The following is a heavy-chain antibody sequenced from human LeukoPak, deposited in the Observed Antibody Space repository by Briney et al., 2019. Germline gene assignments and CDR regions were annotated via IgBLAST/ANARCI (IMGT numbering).Heavy chain of an antibody. Sequence: GGSLRLSCAASGFTFRSHAMHWVRQAPGKGLEWVAFISWDGTKKSYGDSVKGRFTISRDNLKNTLYLHLDSLRVEDTAVYYCSRNPEMQYWFDPWGQGSLVSVSS. V-gene: IGHV3-30-3*01. CDR2: ISWDGTKK. J-gene: IGHJ5*02. CDR3: SRNPEMQYWFDP. CDR1: GFTFRSHA.